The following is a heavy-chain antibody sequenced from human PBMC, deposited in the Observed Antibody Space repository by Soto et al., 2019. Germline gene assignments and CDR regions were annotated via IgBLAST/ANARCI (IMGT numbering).Heavy chain of an antibody. V-gene: IGHV3-7*01. CDR3: ASKRLYFYGLDV. CDR2: IMQDGSDK. J-gene: IGHJ6*02. CDR1: RFSLSTSW. Sequence: EVQLVESGGGLVQPGGSLRLSCTASRFSLSTSWMTWVRQAPGKGLEWVANIMQDGSDKYYVDSVKGRFTISRDNAKNSLYLQMTSLSAEDTAVYYCASKRLYFYGLDVWGQGTTVTVSS.